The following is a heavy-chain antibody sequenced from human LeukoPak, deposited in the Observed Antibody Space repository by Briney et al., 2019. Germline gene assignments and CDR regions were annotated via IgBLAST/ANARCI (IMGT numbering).Heavy chain of an antibody. J-gene: IGHJ5*02. V-gene: IGHV4-59*08. D-gene: IGHD3-22*01. CDR1: GGSISSYY. Sequence: PSETLSLTCTVSGGSISSYYWSWIRQPPGKGLEWIGYIYYSGSTNYNPSLKSRVTISVDTSKNQFSLKLSSVTAADTAVYYCARRGQGYYDSSGYSSWFDPWGQGTLVTVSS. CDR2: IYYSGST. CDR3: ARRGQGYYDSSGYSSWFDP.